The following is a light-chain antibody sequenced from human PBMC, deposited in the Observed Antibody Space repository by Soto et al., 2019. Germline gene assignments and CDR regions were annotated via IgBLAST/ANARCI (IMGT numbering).Light chain of an antibody. CDR3: QQRSSWSLT. CDR1: QSVSSY. Sequence: EIVLTHSPATPSLSPGERATLSCRASQSVSSYLAWYQQKPGQAPRLLTYDASNSATGIPARFSSSGSGTDSTLTICSLVPEVLAVYYCQQRSSWSLTFGGGTMVEIK. V-gene: IGKV3-11*01. J-gene: IGKJ4*01. CDR2: DAS.